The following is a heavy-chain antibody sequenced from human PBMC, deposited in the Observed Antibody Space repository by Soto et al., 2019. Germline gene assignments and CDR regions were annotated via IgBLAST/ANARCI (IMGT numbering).Heavy chain of an antibody. V-gene: IGHV1-18*01. CDR2: ITPYNGNT. CDR3: ARISARRNDFDV. CDR1: NYLFGAFG. J-gene: IGHJ3*01. Sequence: QVQLVQSGAEVKNPGASVKVSCQASNYLFGAFGISWVRQAPGQGLEWMGWITPYNGNTHYAEKFQDRVTMTADKSTPTAYMEVTRLTSDDTAVYFCARISARRNDFDVWGQGTVVTVSS.